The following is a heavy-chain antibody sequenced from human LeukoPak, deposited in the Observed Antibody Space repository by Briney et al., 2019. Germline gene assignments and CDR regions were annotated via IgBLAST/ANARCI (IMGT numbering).Heavy chain of an antibody. V-gene: IGHV3-53*01. D-gene: IGHD3-10*01. J-gene: IGHJ6*03. CDR3: ARVYYGSGSLHYYYYYMDV. CDR2: TYSGGRT. CDR1: GFTVSTNY. Sequence: GGSLRLSCAASGFTVSTNYITWVRQAPGKGLEWVSVTYSGGRTYYADSVKGRFTISRDNSKNALNLQMHNLRAEDTAVYYCARVYYGSGSLHYYYYYMDVWGKGTTVTIS.